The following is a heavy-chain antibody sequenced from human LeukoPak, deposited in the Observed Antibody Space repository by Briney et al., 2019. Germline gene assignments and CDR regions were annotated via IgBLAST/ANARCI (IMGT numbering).Heavy chain of an antibody. J-gene: IGHJ4*02. Sequence: GGSLRLPCAASGFTFSNYAMSWVRQAPGKGLEWVSAITGSSGSTYYADSVKGRFTISRDNSKNTLYLQMNSLRAEDTAVYYCAKWGDYDVLTGYYVSDYWGQGTLVTVSS. CDR1: GFTFSNYA. D-gene: IGHD3-9*01. V-gene: IGHV3-23*01. CDR3: AKWGDYDVLTGYYVSDY. CDR2: ITGSSGST.